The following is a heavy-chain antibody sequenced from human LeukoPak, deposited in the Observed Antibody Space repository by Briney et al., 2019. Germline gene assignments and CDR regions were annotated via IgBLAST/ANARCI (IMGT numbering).Heavy chain of an antibody. D-gene: IGHD1-26*01. Sequence: PGGSLRLSCAASGFTFSSYAMHWVRQAPGKGLEWVAVISYDGSNKYYADSVKGRYTISRDNSKNTLYLQMNSLRAEDTAVYYCARGGADRSFDYWGQGTLVTVSS. CDR1: GFTFSSYA. V-gene: IGHV3-30-3*01. CDR2: ISYDGSNK. CDR3: ARGGADRSFDY. J-gene: IGHJ4*02.